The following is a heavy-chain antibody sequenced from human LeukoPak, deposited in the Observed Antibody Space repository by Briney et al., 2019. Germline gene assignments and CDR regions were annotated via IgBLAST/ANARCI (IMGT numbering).Heavy chain of an antibody. D-gene: IGHD2-15*01. V-gene: IGHV3-48*03. Sequence: GGSLRLSCAASGFTFSSYEMNWVRQAPGKGLEWVSYISSSGSTIYYADSVKGRFTISRDNAKNSLYLQMNSLRAEDTAVYYCARSSHPFYCSGGCCYSGMGLDYWGQGTLVTVSS. CDR1: GFTFSSYE. J-gene: IGHJ4*02. CDR2: ISSSGSTI. CDR3: ARSSHPFYCSGGCCYSGMGLDY.